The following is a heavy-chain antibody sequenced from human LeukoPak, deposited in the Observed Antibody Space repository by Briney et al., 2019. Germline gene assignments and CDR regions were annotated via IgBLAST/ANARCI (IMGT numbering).Heavy chain of an antibody. CDR3: AKDLYSGSYTSDY. CDR2: IWYDGSNK. V-gene: IGHV3-33*06. CDR1: GFTFSSYG. D-gene: IGHD1-26*01. Sequence: GGSLRLSCAASGFTFSSYGMHGVRQAPGKGLEWVAVIWYDGSNKYYADSVKGRFTISRDNSKNTLYLQMNSLRAEDTAVYYCAKDLYSGSYTSDYWGQGTLVTVSS. J-gene: IGHJ4*02.